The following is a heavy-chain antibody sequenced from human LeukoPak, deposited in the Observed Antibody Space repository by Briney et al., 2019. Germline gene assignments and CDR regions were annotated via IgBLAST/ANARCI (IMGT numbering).Heavy chain of an antibody. CDR3: ATHSSGWSGDWFDP. D-gene: IGHD6-19*01. Sequence: SETLSLTCTVSGGSISSYYWRWIREPPGKGLEWIGDIYYSGSTNYNPSRKSRVTISVDTSKNQFSLKLSSVTAADTAVYYCATHSSGWSGDWFDPWGQGTLVTVSS. V-gene: IGHV4-59*01. J-gene: IGHJ5*02. CDR1: GGSISSYY. CDR2: IYYSGST.